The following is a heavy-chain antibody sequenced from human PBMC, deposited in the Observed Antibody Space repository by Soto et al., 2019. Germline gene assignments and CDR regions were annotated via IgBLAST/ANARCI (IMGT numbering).Heavy chain of an antibody. CDR1: GYTFTSYD. J-gene: IGHJ6*03. V-gene: IGHV1-8*02. CDR2: MNPNSGNT. D-gene: IGHD2-15*01. Sequence: GASVKVSCKASGYTFTSYDINWVRQATGQGLEWMGWMNPNSGNTGYAQKFQGRVTMTRNTSISTAYMELSSLRSEDTAVYYCARAIRKKDIVVVVAATSGVYYYYMDVWGKGATVTVSS. CDR3: ARAIRKKDIVVVVAATSGVYYYYMDV.